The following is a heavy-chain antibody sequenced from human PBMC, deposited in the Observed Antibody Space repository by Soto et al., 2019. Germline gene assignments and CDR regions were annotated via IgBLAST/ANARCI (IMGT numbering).Heavy chain of an antibody. CDR1: GGSISSGEYY. D-gene: IGHD3-3*01. CDR2: IYYSGST. CDR3: ARRLRFLPNWFDP. Sequence: QVQLQESGPGLVKPSQTLSLTCTVSGGSISSGEYYWSWIRQPPGKGLEWIGYIYYSGSTYYNPSLKSRVTISVDTSKNQFSLKLSSVTAADTAVYYCARRLRFLPNWFDPWGQGTLVTVSS. V-gene: IGHV4-30-4*01. J-gene: IGHJ5*02.